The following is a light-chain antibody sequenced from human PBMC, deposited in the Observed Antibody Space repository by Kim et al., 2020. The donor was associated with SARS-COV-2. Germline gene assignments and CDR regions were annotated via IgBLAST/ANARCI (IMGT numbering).Light chain of an antibody. J-gene: IGLJ2*01. V-gene: IGLV3-21*04. CDR2: YDS. CDR3: QVWDSSSDHLV. CDR1: NIRSKS. Sequence: APGKTARITCGGDNIRSKSVHWYQQKPGQAPVLVIYYDSDRPAGIPERFSGSNSGNTATLTISRVEAGDEADYYCQVWDSSSDHLVFGGGTKLTVL.